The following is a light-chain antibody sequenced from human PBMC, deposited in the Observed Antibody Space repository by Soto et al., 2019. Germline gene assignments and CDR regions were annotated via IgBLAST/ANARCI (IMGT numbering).Light chain of an antibody. J-gene: IGLJ2*01. V-gene: IGLV3-1*01. Sequence: SYELTQPPSVSVSPGQTATIACSGDKLGDKYACWYQQKPGQSPVLVIYQNTKRPSGIPERFSGSNSGNTATLTISGTQAMDEADYYCQPWDSSTGVFGGGTKLTVL. CDR1: KLGDKY. CDR2: QNT. CDR3: QPWDSSTGV.